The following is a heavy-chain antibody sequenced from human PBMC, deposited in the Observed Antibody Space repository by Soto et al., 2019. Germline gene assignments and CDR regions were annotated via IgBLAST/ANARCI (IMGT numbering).Heavy chain of an antibody. CDR3: ARDGEDIRHIHCFDP. CDR2: ISGYDGRT. V-gene: IGHV1-18*01. Sequence: QLVQSGVEVKKPGASVRVSCKASGYTFINYGISWVRQAPGQGLEWMGWISGYDGRTNYAERFQGRVTIPTDTSTTTANTELPSLTSDDTAVYYCARDGEDIRHIHCFDPWGQGTLVTVSS. D-gene: IGHD3-10*01. CDR1: GYTFINYG. J-gene: IGHJ5*02.